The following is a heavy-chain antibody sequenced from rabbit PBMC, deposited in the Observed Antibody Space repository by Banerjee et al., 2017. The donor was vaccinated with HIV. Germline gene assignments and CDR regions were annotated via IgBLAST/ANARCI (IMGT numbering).Heavy chain of an antibody. CDR3: ARDLAGVIGWNFNL. D-gene: IGHD4-1*01. CDR2: IITSSGST. J-gene: IGHJ4*01. V-gene: IGHV1S43*01. CDR1: GFDLSSYYY. Sequence: QEQLEESGGDLVKPEGSLTLTCKASGFDLSSYYYMCWVRQAPGKGLEVVACIITSSGSTWYASWVNGRFTISKSTSLNTVDLKMTSLTAADTASYFCARDLAGVIGWNFNLWGQGTLVTVS.